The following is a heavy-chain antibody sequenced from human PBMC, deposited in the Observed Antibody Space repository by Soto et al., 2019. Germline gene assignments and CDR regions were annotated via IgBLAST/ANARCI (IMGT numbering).Heavy chain of an antibody. J-gene: IGHJ6*03. CDR2: ISSNGVGT. CDR3: ARRARPDFYYMDV. V-gene: IGHV3-64*01. CDR1: GFTLSGYA. Sequence: GGSLRLSCAASGFTLSGYAMDWVRQAPGKGLEYVSGISSNGVGTYYANSVQDRFTISRDNFKNTVYLQMGSLRPEDMAVYYCARRARPDFYYMDVWGKGTTVTVSS. D-gene: IGHD6-6*01.